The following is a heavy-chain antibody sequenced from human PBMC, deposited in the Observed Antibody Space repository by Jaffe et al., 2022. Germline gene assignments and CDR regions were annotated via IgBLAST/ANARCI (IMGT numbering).Heavy chain of an antibody. V-gene: IGHV1-69*02. Sequence: QVQLVQSGAEVKKPGSSVKVSCKASGGTFSSYTISWVRQAPGQGLEWMGRIIPILGIANYAQKFQGRVTITADKSTSTAYMELSSLRSEDTAVYYCARAGGPRAYYYYMDVWGKGTTVTVSS. CDR1: GGTFSSYT. CDR2: IIPILGIA. J-gene: IGHJ6*03. CDR3: ARAGGPRAYYYYMDV.